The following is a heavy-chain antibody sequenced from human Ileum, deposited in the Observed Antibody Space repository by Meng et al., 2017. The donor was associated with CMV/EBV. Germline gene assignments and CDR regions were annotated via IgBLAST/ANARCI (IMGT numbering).Heavy chain of an antibody. CDR3: ARDPSRDGHNYPDY. CDR2: ISGSGSDI. D-gene: IGHD5-24*01. Sequence: SIFIFSTYNMHWVRQAPGKGLELVSSISGSGSDIYYADSVKGRFTISRDDAKSSLYLQMNSLRVEDTAVYYCARDPSRDGHNYPDYWGQGTLVTVSS. V-gene: IGHV3-21*01. CDR1: IFIFSTYN. J-gene: IGHJ4*02.